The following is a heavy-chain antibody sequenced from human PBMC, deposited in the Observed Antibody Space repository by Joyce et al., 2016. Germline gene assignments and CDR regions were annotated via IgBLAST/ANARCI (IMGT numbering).Heavy chain of an antibody. D-gene: IGHD2-21*01. V-gene: IGHV3-7*03. CDR1: GFTFSKYW. CDR2: IKEDGSER. CDR3: ARNTDWYAFDI. Sequence: EVRLVESGGGLVQPGGSLRLSCAASGFTFSKYWLSWVRQAPGKGLEWVTNIKEDGSERDSVDSLKGRFSISRDNAKNFLYLQMNSLRAEDTAMYYCARNTDWYAFDIWGPGTKVIVSS. J-gene: IGHJ3*02.